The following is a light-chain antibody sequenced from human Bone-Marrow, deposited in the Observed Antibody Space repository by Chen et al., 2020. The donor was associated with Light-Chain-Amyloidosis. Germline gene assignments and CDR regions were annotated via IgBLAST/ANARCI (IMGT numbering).Light chain of an antibody. V-gene: IGLV3-25*03. J-gene: IGLJ2*01. Sequence: SCELTQPPSVSVFPGQKARITCSGDDLPTKYAYWYQQKPGQAPVLVIHRDTERPSGISERFSGSSSGTTATLTISGVQAEDEADYHCQSADSSGTYEVIFGGGTKLTVL. CDR3: QSADSSGTYEVI. CDR2: RDT. CDR1: DLPTKY.